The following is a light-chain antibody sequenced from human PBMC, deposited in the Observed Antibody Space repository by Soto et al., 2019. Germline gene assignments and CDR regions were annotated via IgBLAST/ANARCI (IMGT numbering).Light chain of an antibody. CDR1: QTIMTY. Sequence: DIQMTQSPSSLSASVGDEVTITCRASQTIMTYLNWYQLKPGKPPRLLIYAASNLEAGVPSRFRGSGSGTDFTFTISRLQPEDIATYYCQQYENLPTFGQGTRLEIK. V-gene: IGKV1-33*01. CDR2: AAS. J-gene: IGKJ5*01. CDR3: QQYENLPT.